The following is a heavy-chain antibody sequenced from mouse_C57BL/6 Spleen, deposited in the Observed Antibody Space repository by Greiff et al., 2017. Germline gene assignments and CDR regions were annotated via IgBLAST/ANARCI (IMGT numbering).Heavy chain of an antibody. Sequence: QVQLQQPGAELVMPGASVKLSCKASGYTFTSYWMHWVKQRPGQGLEWIGEIDPSDSYTNYNQKFKGKSTLTVDKSSSTAYMQLSSLTSEVSAVYYCTRSLRDYAMDYWGQGTSVTVSS. CDR2: IDPSDSYT. J-gene: IGHJ4*01. V-gene: IGHV1-69*01. CDR1: GYTFTSYW. CDR3: TRSLRDYAMDY.